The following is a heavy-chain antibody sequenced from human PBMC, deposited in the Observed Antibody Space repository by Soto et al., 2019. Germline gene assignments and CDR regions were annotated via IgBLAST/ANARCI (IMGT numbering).Heavy chain of an antibody. V-gene: IGHV4-31*03. CDR2: ISYRGST. J-gene: IGHJ6*02. CDR3: ARDIGTGVVPAALSHGMDV. CDR1: GGSISSGSHF. Sequence: QVRLQQSGPGLVKASQTLSLTCTVSGGSISSGSHFWSWIRQHPAKGLEWIGHISYRGSTYYSPSLKSRLNISRDTSENQVFLQLSSVTAADTAVYYCARDIGTGVVPAALSHGMDVWGQGTTVTVSS. D-gene: IGHD2-2*01.